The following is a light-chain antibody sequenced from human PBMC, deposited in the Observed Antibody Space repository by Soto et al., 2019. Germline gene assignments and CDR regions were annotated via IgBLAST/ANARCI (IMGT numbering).Light chain of an antibody. V-gene: IGLV2-14*01. CDR3: SADTARINLV. J-gene: IGLJ3*02. CDR2: EVR. Sequence: QSALTQPASVSGSAGQSITISCSGTMRDVGAYNLVSWYQQHPGTAPKLIIYEVRNRPSGISSRFSGSRSGNTASLTISGLQPEDEVDYYCSADTARINLVFGGGIKVTVL. CDR1: MRDVGAYNL.